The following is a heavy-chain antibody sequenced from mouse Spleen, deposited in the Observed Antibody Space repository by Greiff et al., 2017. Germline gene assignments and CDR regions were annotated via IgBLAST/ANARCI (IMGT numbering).Heavy chain of an antibody. J-gene: IGHJ2*01. V-gene: IGHV5-17*01. CDR2: ISSGSSTI. CDR3: ARDDYGSSYD. CDR1: GFTFSDYG. Sequence: EVKLMESGGGLVKPGGSLKLSCAASGFTFSDYGMHWVRQAPEKGLEWVAYISSGSSTIYYADTVKGRFTISRDNAKNTLFLQMTSLRSEDTAMYYCARDDYGSSYDWGQGTTLTVSS. D-gene: IGHD1-1*01.